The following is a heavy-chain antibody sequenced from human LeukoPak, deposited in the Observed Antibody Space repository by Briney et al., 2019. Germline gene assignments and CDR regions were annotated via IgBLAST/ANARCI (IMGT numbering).Heavy chain of an antibody. CDR1: GFTFSSYD. Sequence: GGPLRLSCAASGFTFSSYDMHWVPQATGKGLEWVSAIGTAGDPYYPGSVKGRFTIPRENAKNSLYLQMNSLRAGDTAVYYCARGGLDSYGHYFDYWGQGTLVTVSS. CDR3: ARGGLDSYGHYFDY. J-gene: IGHJ4*02. CDR2: IGTAGDP. D-gene: IGHD5-18*01. V-gene: IGHV3-13*05.